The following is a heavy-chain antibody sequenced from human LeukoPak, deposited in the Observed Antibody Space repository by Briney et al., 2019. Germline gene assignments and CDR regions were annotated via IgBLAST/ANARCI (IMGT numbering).Heavy chain of an antibody. V-gene: IGHV1-18*01. CDR3: ARPLRPEVGYYDSSGYYYDWFDP. D-gene: IGHD3-22*01. CDR2: ISAYNGNT. Sequence: ASVKVSCKASGYTFTNYGISWVRQAPGQGLEWMGWISAYNGNTNYAQKLQGRVTMTTDTSTSTAYMELRSLRSDDTAVYYCARPLRPEVGYYDSSGYYYDWFDPWGQGTLVTVSS. J-gene: IGHJ5*02. CDR1: GYTFTNYG.